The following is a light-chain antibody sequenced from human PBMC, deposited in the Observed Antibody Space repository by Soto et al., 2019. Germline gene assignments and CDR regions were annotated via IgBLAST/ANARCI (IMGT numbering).Light chain of an antibody. CDR2: DAS. CDR3: QQYNNWLWT. Sequence: EIVMTQSPATLSVSPGERATLSCRASQSVSRNVAWYPQKPGQAPRLLIHDASTRATGISVRFSGSGSGTEFTLTNSSLQSEDFAVYYCQQYNNWLWTFGQGTKVEIK. J-gene: IGKJ1*01. V-gene: IGKV3-15*01. CDR1: QSVSRN.